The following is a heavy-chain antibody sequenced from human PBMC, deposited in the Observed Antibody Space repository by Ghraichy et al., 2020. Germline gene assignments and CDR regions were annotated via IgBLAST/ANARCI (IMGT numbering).Heavy chain of an antibody. V-gene: IGHV4-59*03. CDR2: VDYTGKT. J-gene: IGHJ3*01. CDR1: THSFTTFY. CDR3: AGALFFDWKAAIEV. D-gene: IGHD3/OR15-3a*01. Sequence: SETLSLTCNVSTHSFTTFYWSWLRQSPGKGLEWIGNVDYTGKTNYNSSLKSRVTISVDTAKKEFSLRLSSVTAADTAKYYCAGALFFDWKAAIEVWGQGTMVTVSS.